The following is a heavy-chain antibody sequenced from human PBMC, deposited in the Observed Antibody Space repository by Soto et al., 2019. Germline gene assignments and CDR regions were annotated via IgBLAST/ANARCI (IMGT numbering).Heavy chain of an antibody. Sequence: QVRLQESGPGLVKPSQTLSLTCTVSGGSISSGDYFWSWVRQPPGKGLECIGYIYYTGSTSYNPSLKGRITMSVATSKNQFSLKVSSVTAADTAVYFCARDAGYYRLYDYWGQGTLVTVSS. CDR2: IYYTGST. D-gene: IGHD3-9*01. CDR3: ARDAGYYRLYDY. J-gene: IGHJ4*02. CDR1: GGSISSGDYF. V-gene: IGHV4-30-4*01.